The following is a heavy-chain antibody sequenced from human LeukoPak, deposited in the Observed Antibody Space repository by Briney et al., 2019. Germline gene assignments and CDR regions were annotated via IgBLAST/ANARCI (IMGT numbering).Heavy chain of an antibody. J-gene: IGHJ4*02. D-gene: IGHD3-16*01. V-gene: IGHV4-4*02. CDR3: ARGLSWLDY. CDR2: IYYSGST. Sequence: PSETLSLTCAVSGGSISSSNWWSWVRQPPGKGLEWIGSIYYSGSTYYNPSLKSRVTISVDTSKNQFSLKLSSVTAADTAVYYCARGLSWLDYWGQGTLVTVSS. CDR1: GGSISSSNW.